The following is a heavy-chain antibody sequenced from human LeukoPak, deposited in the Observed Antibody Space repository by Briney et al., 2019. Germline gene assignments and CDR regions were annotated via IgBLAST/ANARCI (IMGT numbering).Heavy chain of an antibody. Sequence: PGGSLRLSCAASGITFSSYAMSWVRQAPGKGLEWVSGVSGSGDSTYYADSVKGRFTVSRDNSRNTLYLQMNSLRAEDTAVYYCAKELGYCSGGSCFSSYGMDVWGQGTTVTVSS. D-gene: IGHD2-15*01. V-gene: IGHV3-23*01. CDR1: GITFSSYA. CDR3: AKELGYCSGGSCFSSYGMDV. J-gene: IGHJ6*02. CDR2: VSGSGDST.